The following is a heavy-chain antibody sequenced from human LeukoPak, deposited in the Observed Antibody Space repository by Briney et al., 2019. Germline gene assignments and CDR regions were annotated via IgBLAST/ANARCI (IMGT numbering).Heavy chain of an antibody. CDR1: GYSFTVYY. Sequence: ASVKGSCKASGYSFTVYYMHWVRQAPGQGLEWMGWINANSGGRNYTQKFQGRLTLTRDTSISTAYMELSRLRSDDTAVYYCATSKTYYGSGSYYNGEYYFDYWGQGTLVTVSS. CDR2: INANSGGR. D-gene: IGHD3-10*01. J-gene: IGHJ4*02. CDR3: ATSKTYYGSGSYYNGEYYFDY. V-gene: IGHV1-2*02.